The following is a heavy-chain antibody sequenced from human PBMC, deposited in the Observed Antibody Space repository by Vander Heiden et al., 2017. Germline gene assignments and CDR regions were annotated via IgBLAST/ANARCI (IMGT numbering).Heavy chain of an antibody. Sequence: QVQLVQSGAELKKPGSSLKVPCKASGGTFRSYAISWVRQAPGQGLEWMGGIIPIFGTANYAQKFQGRVTITADESTSTAYMELSSLRSEDTAVYYCARYYYDSTVYGMDVWGQGTTVTVSS. CDR1: GGTFRSYA. D-gene: IGHD3-22*01. CDR2: IIPIFGTA. J-gene: IGHJ6*02. V-gene: IGHV1-69*01. CDR3: ARYYYDSTVYGMDV.